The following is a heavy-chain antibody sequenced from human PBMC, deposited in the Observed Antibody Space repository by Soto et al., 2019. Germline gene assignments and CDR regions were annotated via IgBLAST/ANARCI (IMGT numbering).Heavy chain of an antibody. CDR3: ARIPYDNSGTIFDY. Sequence: GGSRRLAWALAGITPSSYYMSWVRQAAGKGREWVSVIYAGTITYYADTVKGRFTIYRDTSKNTVNLEMNSLRVEDTAVYYCARIPYDNSGTIFDYWGQGTLVTVSS. V-gene: IGHV3-53*01. CDR2: IYAGTIT. J-gene: IGHJ4*02. CDR1: GITPSSYY. D-gene: IGHD3-22*01.